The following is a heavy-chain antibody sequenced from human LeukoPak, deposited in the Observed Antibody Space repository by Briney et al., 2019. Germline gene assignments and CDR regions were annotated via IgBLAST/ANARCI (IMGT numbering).Heavy chain of an antibody. D-gene: IGHD6-19*01. J-gene: IGHJ6*02. CDR3: ARVPRVAGSRSYYYYGMDV. Sequence: ASVKVSCKASGYTFISYGISWVRQAPGQGREWMGWTSAYNGNTNYAQKFQGRVIMTTDPSTSTAYMELRGLRADDTAVYYCARVPRVAGSRSYYYYGMDVWGQGTTVTVSS. CDR1: GYTFISYG. CDR2: TSAYNGNT. V-gene: IGHV1-18*01.